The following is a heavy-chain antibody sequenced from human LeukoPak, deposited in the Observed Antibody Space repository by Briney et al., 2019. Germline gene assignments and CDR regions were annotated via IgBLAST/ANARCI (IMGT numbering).Heavy chain of an antibody. CDR1: GSMYNYY. CDR2: IHYNGIT. CDR3: ARHISSGGTYAHFDY. D-gene: IGHD1-26*01. Sequence: KSSETLSLTFTVSGSMYNYYWSWIRQPPGKGLEWIGYIHYNGITNYNPSLKSRVTMSLDTSKNQVSLKLNSVTAADTAVYYCARHISSGGTYAHFDYWGQGTLVTVSS. J-gene: IGHJ4*02. V-gene: IGHV4-59*08.